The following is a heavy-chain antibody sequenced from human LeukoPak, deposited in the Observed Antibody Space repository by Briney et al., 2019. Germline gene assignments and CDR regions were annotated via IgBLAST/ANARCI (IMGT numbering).Heavy chain of an antibody. CDR2: ICGSDGSR. CDR1: GFTFSTYA. V-gene: IGHV3-23*01. D-gene: IGHD2-2*01. CDR3: AKGGSPSCYSSSGY. Sequence: GGSLRLSCAASGFTFSTYAMSWVRQAPGKGLEWVSAICGSDGSRYYADSVRGRFTISRDNSKNTLYLQMNSLRGEDTAVYYCAKGGSPSCYSSSGYWGQGTLVTVSS. J-gene: IGHJ4*02.